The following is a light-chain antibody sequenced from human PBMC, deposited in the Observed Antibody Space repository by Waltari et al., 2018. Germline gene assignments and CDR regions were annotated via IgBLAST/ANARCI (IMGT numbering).Light chain of an antibody. J-gene: IGKJ2*01. CDR3: QQYNSKPYT. CDR2: KAS. Sequence: DIQMTQSPSTLSASVGDRVTITCRASQRISSWLAWYQQKPEKAPKLLIYKASSLESGVPSRFSGSGSGTEFTLTISSLQPDDFATYNCQQYNSKPYTFGQGTKLEIK. V-gene: IGKV1-5*03. CDR1: QRISSW.